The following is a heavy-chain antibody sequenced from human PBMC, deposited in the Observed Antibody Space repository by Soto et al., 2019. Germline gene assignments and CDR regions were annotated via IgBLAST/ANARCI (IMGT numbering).Heavy chain of an antibody. CDR3: ARDGTTGTRYYYYGMDV. J-gene: IGHJ6*02. CDR1: GGTFSSYA. D-gene: IGHD1-1*01. V-gene: IGHV1-69*01. CDR2: IIPIFGTA. Sequence: QVQLVQSGAEVKKPRSSVKVSCKASGGTFSSYAISWVRQAPGQGLEWMGGIIPIFGTANYAQKFQGRVTITADESTSTAYMELSSLRSEDTAVYYCARDGTTGTRYYYYGMDVWGQGTTVTVSS.